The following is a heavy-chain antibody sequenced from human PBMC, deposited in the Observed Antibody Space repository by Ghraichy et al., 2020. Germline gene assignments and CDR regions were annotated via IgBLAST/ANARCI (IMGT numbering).Heavy chain of an antibody. V-gene: IGHV3-9*01. CDR3: AKDGAGYSYGRPPYYFDY. J-gene: IGHJ4*02. D-gene: IGHD5-18*01. CDR1: GFTFDDYA. Sequence: LRLSCAASGFTFDDYAIHWVRQAPGKGLEWVSGISWNSGNIGYADSVKGRFTISRDNAKNSLYLQMNSLRAEDTALYYCAKDGAGYSYGRPPYYFDYWGQGTLVTVSS. CDR2: ISWNSGNI.